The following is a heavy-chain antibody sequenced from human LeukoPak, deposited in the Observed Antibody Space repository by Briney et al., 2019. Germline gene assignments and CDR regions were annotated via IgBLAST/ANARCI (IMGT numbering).Heavy chain of an antibody. CDR2: IWYDGSNK. CDR1: GFIFSSYG. Sequence: GRSLRLSCAASGFIFSSYGMHWVRQAPGKGLEWVAAIWYDGSNKYYADSVKGRFTISRDNSKNTLYLQMSSLRAEDTAVYYCARDRSDTLDCWGQGTLVTVSS. D-gene: IGHD5-18*01. J-gene: IGHJ4*02. V-gene: IGHV3-33*01. CDR3: ARDRSDTLDC.